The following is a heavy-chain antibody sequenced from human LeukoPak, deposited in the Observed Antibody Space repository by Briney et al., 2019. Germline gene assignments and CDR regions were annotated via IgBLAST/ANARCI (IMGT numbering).Heavy chain of an antibody. CDR3: AKDPGLLGSLRYYFDY. CDR2: ISYDGSNK. CDR1: GFTFSSYG. V-gene: IGHV3-30*18. Sequence: PGGSLRLSCAASGFTFSSYGMHWVRQAPGKGLEWLAVISYDGSNKYYADSVKGRFTISRDNSKNTLYLQMNSLRAEDTAVYYCAKDPGLLGSLRYYFDYWGQGTLVTVSS. J-gene: IGHJ4*02. D-gene: IGHD1-26*01.